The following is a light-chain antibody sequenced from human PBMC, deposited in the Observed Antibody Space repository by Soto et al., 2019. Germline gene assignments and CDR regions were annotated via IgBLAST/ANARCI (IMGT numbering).Light chain of an antibody. CDR1: SSDVGGYHY. V-gene: IGLV2-14*01. CDR2: EVT. Sequence: QSVLTQPASVSGSPGQSITISCTGTSSDVGGYHYVSWYQQLPGKAPKLMIYEVTKWPSGVSNRFSGSKSDNTASLTISGLQAEDEADYYCSAYTTRSAVFGTGTKVTVL. CDR3: SAYTTRSAV. J-gene: IGLJ1*01.